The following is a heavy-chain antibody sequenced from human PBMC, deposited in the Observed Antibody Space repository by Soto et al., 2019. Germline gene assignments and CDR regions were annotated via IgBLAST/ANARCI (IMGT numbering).Heavy chain of an antibody. D-gene: IGHD2-2*01. Sequence: PSETLSLTCAVYGGSFSGYYWSWIRQPPGKGLEWIGEINHSGSTNYNPSLKSRVTISVDTSKNQFSLKLSSVTAADTAVYYCARHRGRRENDIVVVPAAFDYWGQGTLVTV. V-gene: IGHV4-34*01. CDR2: INHSGST. CDR1: GGSFSGYY. CDR3: ARHRGRRENDIVVVPAAFDY. J-gene: IGHJ4*02.